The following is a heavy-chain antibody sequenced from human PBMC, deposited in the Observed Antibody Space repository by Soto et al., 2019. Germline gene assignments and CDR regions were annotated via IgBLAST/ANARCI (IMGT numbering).Heavy chain of an antibody. CDR1: GGTFSSFA. CDR2: IIPIFGPP. CDR3: ARGGLVPYYYNAMDV. D-gene: IGHD3-10*02. J-gene: IGHJ6*02. V-gene: IGHV1-69*01. Sequence: QVQLVQSGAEVQKPGSSVKVSCKASGGTFSSFAISWVRQAPGQGLEWMGGIIPIFGPPNYAQKFQGRVTISADESTNTAYMDLSSLRSEDTAVYYCARGGLVPYYYNAMDVWGQGTRVTVSS.